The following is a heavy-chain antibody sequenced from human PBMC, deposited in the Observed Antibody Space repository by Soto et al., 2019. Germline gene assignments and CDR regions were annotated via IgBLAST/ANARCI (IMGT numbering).Heavy chain of an antibody. J-gene: IGHJ4*02. Sequence: QVQLVQSGGEVKKPGASVNVSCKASGYTFTSYGICWVRQAPGQGLEWMGWVSSNNGNTEYAQKIQDRVTMTTDTSTNTAYMELRNLRSDGTAIYYCARDGGFSRGGDFWGQGTLLTVSS. V-gene: IGHV1-18*04. CDR3: ARDGGFSRGGDF. CDR1: GYTFTSYG. CDR2: VSSNNGNT. D-gene: IGHD5-18*01.